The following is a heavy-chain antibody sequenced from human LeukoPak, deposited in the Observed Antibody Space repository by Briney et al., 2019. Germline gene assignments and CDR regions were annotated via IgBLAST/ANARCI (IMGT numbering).Heavy chain of an antibody. CDR2: IYPGDSDT. CDR3: ARHSSGYPMPLDY. V-gene: IGHV5-51*01. CDR1: GYTFTSYW. D-gene: IGHD3-22*01. J-gene: IGHJ4*02. Sequence: GESLKISCKASGYTFTSYWIAWVRQKPGKGLEWMGVIYPGDSDTRYSPSFQGQVTISADKSISTAYLQWSSLKASDTAMYYCARHSSGYPMPLDYWGQGTLVTVSS.